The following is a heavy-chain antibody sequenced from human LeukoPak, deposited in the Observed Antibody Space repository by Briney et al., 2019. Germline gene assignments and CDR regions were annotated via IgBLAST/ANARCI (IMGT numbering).Heavy chain of an antibody. CDR1: GGSFSGYY. CDR2: INHSGST. V-gene: IGHV4-34*01. D-gene: IGHD2-2*02. Sequence: SETLSLTCAVYGGSFSGYYWSWIRQPPGKGLEWIGEINHSGSTNYNPSLKSRVTISVDTSKNQFSLKLSSVTAADTAVYYCARARSNSRYKTLGGFDPWGQGTLVTVSS. CDR3: ARARSNSRYKTLGGFDP. J-gene: IGHJ5*02.